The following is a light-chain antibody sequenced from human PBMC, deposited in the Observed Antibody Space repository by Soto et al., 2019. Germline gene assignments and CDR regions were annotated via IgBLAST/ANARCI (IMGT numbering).Light chain of an antibody. V-gene: IGKV3-20*01. CDR2: RAS. J-gene: IGKJ4*01. CDR3: QQYGSSTLT. CDR1: QSVSSEY. Sequence: EIVLTQSPGTLSLSLGERANLSCRASQSVSSEYVAWYRQKPGQVPTVLIYRASTRATGILDRFSGSGSGTEFTLTISRVEPEDFAVYYCQQYGSSTLTFGGGTKVDIK.